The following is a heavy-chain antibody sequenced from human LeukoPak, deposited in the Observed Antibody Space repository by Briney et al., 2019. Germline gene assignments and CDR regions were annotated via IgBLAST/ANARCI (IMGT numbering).Heavy chain of an antibody. CDR2: IPYDGSNK. Sequence: GGSLRLSCAASGFTLSSYVMHWVRQAPDKGLEWVAVIPYDGSNKYYADSVKGRFTISRDNSKNTLYLQMNSLRAEDTAVYYCAKDQRRGIVVVVAGLNDYWGQGTLVTVSS. J-gene: IGHJ4*02. V-gene: IGHV3-30*18. D-gene: IGHD2-15*01. CDR1: GFTLSSYV. CDR3: AKDQRRGIVVVVAGLNDY.